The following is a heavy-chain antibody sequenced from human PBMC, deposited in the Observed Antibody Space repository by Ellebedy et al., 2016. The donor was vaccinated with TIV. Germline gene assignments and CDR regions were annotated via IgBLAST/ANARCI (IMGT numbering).Heavy chain of an antibody. CDR2: MSYSGST. J-gene: IGHJ4*02. Sequence: SETLSLXXTVSGGSISSYYWSWIRQPPGKGLECVGYMSYSGSTNYNPSLKSRVTISVDTSKDQFSLKLTSVTAADTAVYYCARGGRILPYDYWGQGALVTVSS. CDR1: GGSISSYY. V-gene: IGHV4-59*01. D-gene: IGHD2/OR15-2a*01. CDR3: ARGGRILPYDY.